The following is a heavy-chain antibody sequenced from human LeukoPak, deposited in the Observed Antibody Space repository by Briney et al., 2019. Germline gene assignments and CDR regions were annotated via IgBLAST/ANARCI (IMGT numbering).Heavy chain of an antibody. V-gene: IGHV1-2*02. J-gene: IGHJ4*02. Sequence: ASVKVSCKASGYTFTGYYMHWVRQAPGQGLEWMGWINPNSGGTNYAQKFQGRVTMTRDTSISTAYMELSRLRSDDTAVYYCARSRPTVAGSTLNYFDYWGQGTLVTVSS. CDR1: GYTFTGYY. D-gene: IGHD6-19*01. CDR3: ARSRPTVAGSTLNYFDY. CDR2: INPNSGGT.